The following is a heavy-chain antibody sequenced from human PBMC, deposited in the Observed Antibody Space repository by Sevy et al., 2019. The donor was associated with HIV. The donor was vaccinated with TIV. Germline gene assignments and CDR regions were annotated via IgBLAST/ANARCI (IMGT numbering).Heavy chain of an antibody. Sequence: GGSLRLSCAASGITLSNYGVNWVRQAPGKGLEWVSYISSRSGTIYYADSVKGRFTISRDNAKNSLYLQMNSLRAEDTAVYYCARYEEDTTLVNAFDIWGQGTMVTVSS. CDR2: ISSRSGTI. V-gene: IGHV3-48*04. D-gene: IGHD5-18*01. J-gene: IGHJ3*02. CDR1: GITLSNYG. CDR3: ARYEEDTTLVNAFDI.